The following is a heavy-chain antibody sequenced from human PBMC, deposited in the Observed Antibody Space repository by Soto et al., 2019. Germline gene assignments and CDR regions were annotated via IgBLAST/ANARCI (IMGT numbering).Heavy chain of an antibody. D-gene: IGHD2-15*01. J-gene: IGHJ4*02. CDR2: IYHSGST. V-gene: IGHV4-4*02. Sequence: SETLSLTCAVSGGSISSSNWWSWVRQPPGKGLEWIGEIYHSGSTNYNPSLKSRVTISVDKSKNQFSLKLSSVTAADTAVYYCARDLGYCSGGSSYLFDYWGQGTLVTVSS. CDR1: GGSISSSNW. CDR3: ARDLGYCSGGSSYLFDY.